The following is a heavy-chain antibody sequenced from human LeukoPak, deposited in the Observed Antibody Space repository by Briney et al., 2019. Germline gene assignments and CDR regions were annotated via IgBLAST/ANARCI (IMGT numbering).Heavy chain of an antibody. CDR2: IIPILGIA. D-gene: IGHD4-17*01. J-gene: IGHJ4*02. V-gene: IGHV1-69*04. CDR1: GGTFSSYA. CDR3: AREAMTTVTNFDY. Sequence: GASVKVSCKASGGTFSSYAISWVRQAPGQGLEWMGRIIPILGIANYAQKFQGRVTITADKSTSTAYMELSSLRSEDTAVYYCAREAMTTVTNFDYWDQGTLVTVSS.